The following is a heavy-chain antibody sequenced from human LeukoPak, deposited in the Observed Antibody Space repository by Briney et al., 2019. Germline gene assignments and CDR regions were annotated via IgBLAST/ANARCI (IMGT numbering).Heavy chain of an antibody. J-gene: IGHJ3*02. CDR1: GGSTSSYY. D-gene: IGHD6-13*01. Sequence: SETLSLTCTVSGGSTSSYYWSWIRQPPGKGLEWIGYIYYSGSTNYNPSLKSRVTISVDTSKNQFSLKLSSVTAADTAVYYCARRYSSSWYDAFDIWGQGTMVTVSS. CDR3: ARRYSSSWYDAFDI. CDR2: IYYSGST. V-gene: IGHV4-59*01.